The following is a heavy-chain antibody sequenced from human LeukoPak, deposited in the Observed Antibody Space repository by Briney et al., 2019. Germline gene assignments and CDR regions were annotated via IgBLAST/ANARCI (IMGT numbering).Heavy chain of an antibody. D-gene: IGHD3-3*01. V-gene: IGHV4-38-2*01. CDR1: GYSISSGYD. CDR3: ARNYDFWSGHLYYFDY. Sequence: TSESLSLTRAVSGYSISSGYDWGWIRQPPGKGLEWIGSIYHSGSTYYNPSLKSQVTISVDTSKNQYSLKLSSVPAADPAVYYCARNYDFWSGHLYYFDYWGQGTLVTVSS. CDR2: IYHSGST. J-gene: IGHJ4*02.